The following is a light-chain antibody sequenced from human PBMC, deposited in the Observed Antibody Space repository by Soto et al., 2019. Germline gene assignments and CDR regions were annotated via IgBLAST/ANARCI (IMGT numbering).Light chain of an antibody. V-gene: IGKV3-20*01. Sequence: EIVLTQSPDTLSLSPGERAILSCRASQTVSSSYLAWYQQKPGQAPRLLIYGASSRSTGIPGRFSGSGSGTDFTLTISRLEPGDCALYFCQQYGSSPTFGQGTKLEIK. CDR3: QQYGSSPT. CDR2: GAS. J-gene: IGKJ2*01. CDR1: QTVSSSY.